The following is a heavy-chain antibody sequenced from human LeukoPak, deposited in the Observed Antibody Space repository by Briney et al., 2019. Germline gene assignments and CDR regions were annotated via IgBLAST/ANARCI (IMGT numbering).Heavy chain of an antibody. V-gene: IGHV3-74*01. CDR2: VIRDGSFT. CDR3: VRDGDDFNFDY. D-gene: IGHD5-24*01. Sequence: PGGSLRLSCAASGFTFRSYWMHWVRQAPGKGLEWVSRVIRDGSFTNYADSVKGRSTISRDNAKNTLYPQMRSLRAEDTAVYFCVRDGDDFNFDYWGQGSLVTVSS. J-gene: IGHJ4*02. CDR1: GFTFRSYW.